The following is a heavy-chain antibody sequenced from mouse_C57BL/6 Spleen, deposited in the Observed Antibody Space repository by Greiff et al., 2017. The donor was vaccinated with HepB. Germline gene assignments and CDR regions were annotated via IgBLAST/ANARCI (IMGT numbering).Heavy chain of an antibody. J-gene: IGHJ2*01. CDR1: GYTFTSYW. CDR2: IDPSDSYT. Sequence: VQLQQPGAELVMPGASVKLSCKASGYTFTSYWMHWVKQRPGQGLEWIGEIDPSDSYTNYNQKFKGKSTLTVDKSSSTAYMQLSSLTSEDSAVYYCARSYSLLRSLDYWGQGTTLTVSS. CDR3: ARSYSLLRSLDY. D-gene: IGHD1-2*01. V-gene: IGHV1-69*01.